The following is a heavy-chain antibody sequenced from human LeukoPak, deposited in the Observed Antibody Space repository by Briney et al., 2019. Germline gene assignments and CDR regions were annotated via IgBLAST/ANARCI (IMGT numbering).Heavy chain of an antibody. D-gene: IGHD3-10*01. V-gene: IGHV4-59*08. CDR1: GGALSSYY. J-gene: IGHJ4*02. CDR3: ARHAPYGWTYYFDY. Sequence: SETLSLTCTVSGGALSSYYWSWIRQPPGKGLEWIGYIYYSGSINYNPSLKSRVTISVDTSKNQFSLKLSSVTAADTAVYYCARHAPYGWTYYFDYWGQGTLVTVSS. CDR2: IYYSGSI.